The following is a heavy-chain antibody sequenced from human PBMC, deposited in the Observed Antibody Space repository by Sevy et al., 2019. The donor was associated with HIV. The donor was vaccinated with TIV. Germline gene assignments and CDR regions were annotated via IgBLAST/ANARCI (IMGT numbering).Heavy chain of an antibody. CDR3: ARDTSPIAAAGSFDY. Sequence: GGSLRLSCAASDFTFSRYAMHWVRQAPGKGLEWGTVISYDGRSDYYADSVKGRFTISRDNSKKTLFLQMNSLRADDTAVYYCARDTSPIAAAGSFDYWGQGTLVTVSS. CDR2: ISYDGRSD. D-gene: IGHD6-13*01. J-gene: IGHJ4*02. CDR1: DFTFSRYA. V-gene: IGHV3-30*04.